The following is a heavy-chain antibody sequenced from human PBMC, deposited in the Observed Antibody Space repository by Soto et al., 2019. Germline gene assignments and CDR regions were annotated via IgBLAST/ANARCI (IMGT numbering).Heavy chain of an antibody. D-gene: IGHD3-10*01. CDR3: ARGESYFGNSGAFEI. CDR1: GGSISSGGYY. CDR2: IYYSGST. Sequence: PSETLSLTCSVSGGSISSGGYYWSWIRQHPGKGLEWIGYIYYSGSTYYNPSLKSRVTISVDTSKNQFSLKLSSVTAADTAVYYCARGESYFGNSGAFEIWGQGTMVTVSS. J-gene: IGHJ3*02. V-gene: IGHV4-31*03.